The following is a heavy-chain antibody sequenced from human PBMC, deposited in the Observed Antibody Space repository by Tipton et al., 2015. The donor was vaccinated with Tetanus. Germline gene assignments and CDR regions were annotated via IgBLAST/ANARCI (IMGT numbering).Heavy chain of an antibody. CDR1: GGTFTNYA. J-gene: IGHJ4*02. D-gene: IGHD1-14*01. Sequence: QVQLVQSGPEVKKPGSSVKVSCKDSGGTFTNYALSWVRQAPGQGLEWVGGITPIFGTTNSAPKFQGRVTITADESTNTAYMELSSLRSEDTAVYYCARAPNRISWAYDYWGQGTQITVSS. CDR2: ITPIFGTT. CDR3: ARAPNRISWAYDY. V-gene: IGHV1-69*01.